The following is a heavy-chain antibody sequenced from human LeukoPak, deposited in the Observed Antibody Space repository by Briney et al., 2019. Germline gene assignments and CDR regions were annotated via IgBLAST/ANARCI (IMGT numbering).Heavy chain of an antibody. Sequence: SQTLSLTCAISGDSVSSNIAAWNWIRQSPSRGLEWLARTYYRSKWYNDYAVSVRSRITIDPDTSKNQFSLQLNSVTPEDTAVYYCAKDCGTGPFACSHWGQGTLVTVSS. CDR3: AKDCGTGPFACSH. V-gene: IGHV6-1*01. CDR2: TYYRSKWYN. CDR1: GDSVSSNIAA. J-gene: IGHJ4*02. D-gene: IGHD2-15*01.